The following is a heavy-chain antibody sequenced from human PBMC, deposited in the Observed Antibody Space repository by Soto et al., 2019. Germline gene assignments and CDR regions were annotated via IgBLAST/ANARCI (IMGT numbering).Heavy chain of an antibody. CDR1: GGTFSSYG. CDR3: ARGLYYYDSSGYSAAFEI. Sequence: SVKVSCKAFGGTFSSYGVSWVRQAPGQGLEWVGRIIPVFGTTHYAQKFQGRVTVTADESTSTAHMELSSLRSEDTAVYHCARGLYYYDSSGYSAAFEIWGQGTMVTVSS. V-gene: IGHV1-69*13. D-gene: IGHD3-22*01. CDR2: IIPVFGTT. J-gene: IGHJ3*02.